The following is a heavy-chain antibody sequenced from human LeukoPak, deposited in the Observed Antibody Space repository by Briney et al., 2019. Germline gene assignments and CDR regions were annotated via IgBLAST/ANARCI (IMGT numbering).Heavy chain of an antibody. CDR2: ISSSTSTI. V-gene: IGHV3-48*01. Sequence: GGSLRLSCAASGFTFSSYSMNWVRQAPGKGLEWVSSISSSTSTIYYADSVKGRFTISRDNAKNSLYLQMNSLRAEDTAVYYCASGYYDSSGFDYWGQGTLATVSS. D-gene: IGHD3-22*01. CDR3: ASGYYDSSGFDY. CDR1: GFTFSSYS. J-gene: IGHJ4*02.